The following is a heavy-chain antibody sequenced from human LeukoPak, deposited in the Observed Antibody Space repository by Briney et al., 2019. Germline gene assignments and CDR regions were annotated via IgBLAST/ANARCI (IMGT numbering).Heavy chain of an antibody. Sequence: PSETLSLTCAVYGGSFSGHYWSWIRQPPGKGLEWIGEINHSGSTNYNPSLKSRVTISVDTSKNQFSLKLSSVTAADTAVYYCARGPRWSGYTYWGQGTLVTVSS. V-gene: IGHV4-34*01. D-gene: IGHD3-3*01. CDR1: GGSFSGHY. CDR3: ARGPRWSGYTY. J-gene: IGHJ4*02. CDR2: INHSGST.